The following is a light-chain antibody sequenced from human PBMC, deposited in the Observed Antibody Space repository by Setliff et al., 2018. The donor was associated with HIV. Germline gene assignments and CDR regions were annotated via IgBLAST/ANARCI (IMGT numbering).Light chain of an antibody. V-gene: IGLV2-8*01. CDR3: SSHGAIGV. CDR1: TSDVGAYNY. CDR2: EVT. J-gene: IGLJ1*01. Sequence: QSALTQPPSASGSPGQSVTISCTGTTSDVGAYNYVSWYQQHPGKAPKLIIYEVTKRPSGVPDRFSGSKSGNTASLTVSGLQAEDEADYYCSSHGAIGVFGTGTKV.